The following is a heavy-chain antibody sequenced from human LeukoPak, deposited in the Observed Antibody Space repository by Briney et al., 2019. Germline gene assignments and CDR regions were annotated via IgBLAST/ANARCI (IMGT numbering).Heavy chain of an antibody. Sequence: PGGSLRLSCAASGFTFSDYYMSWIRQAPGKGLEWVSSISRSSTYTNYADSVRGRFTISRDNAKNSLYLQMNSLRAEDTAVYYCARGVGIIDYWGQGTLVTVSS. CDR2: ISRSSTYT. CDR1: GFTFSDYY. J-gene: IGHJ4*02. CDR3: ARGVGIIDY. V-gene: IGHV3-11*06. D-gene: IGHD7-27*01.